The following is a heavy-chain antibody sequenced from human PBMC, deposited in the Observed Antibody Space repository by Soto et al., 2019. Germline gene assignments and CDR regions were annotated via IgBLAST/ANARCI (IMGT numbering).Heavy chain of an antibody. D-gene: IGHD5-12*01. Sequence: GASVKVSCKASGYTFTSYGISWVRQAPGQGLEWMGWISAYNGNTNYARKLQGRVTMTTDTSTSTAYMELRSLRSDDTAVYYCARDPREYSGCVLDSNWFDPWGQGTLVTVSS. CDR3: ARDPREYSGCVLDSNWFDP. J-gene: IGHJ5*02. CDR1: GYTFTSYG. V-gene: IGHV1-18*01. CDR2: ISAYNGNT.